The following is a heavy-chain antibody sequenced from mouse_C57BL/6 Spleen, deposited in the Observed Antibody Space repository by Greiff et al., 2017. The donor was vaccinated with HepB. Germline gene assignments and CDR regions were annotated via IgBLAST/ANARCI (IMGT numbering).Heavy chain of an antibody. V-gene: IGHV2-9-1*01. CDR2: IWTGGGT. Sequence: QVQLKESGPGLVAPSRSLSITCTVSGFSLTSYAISWVRQPPGKGLEWRGVIWTGGGTNYNSALKSRLSISKDNSKSQVFLKMNSLQTDDTARYYCASTVVAHYAMDYWGQGTSVTVSS. CDR3: ASTVVAHYAMDY. J-gene: IGHJ4*01. CDR1: GFSLTSYA. D-gene: IGHD1-1*01.